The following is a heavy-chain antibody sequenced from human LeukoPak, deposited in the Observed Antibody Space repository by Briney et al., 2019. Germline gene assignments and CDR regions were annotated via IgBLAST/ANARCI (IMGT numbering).Heavy chain of an antibody. J-gene: IGHJ4*03. CDR1: GFTFDDYG. CDR3: ARKGSTSRTGENYFDY. CDR2: INWNGGST. Sequence: GGSLRLSCAASGFTFDDYGMSWVRQAPGKGLEWVPGINWNGGSTGYADSVKGRFTISRDNAKNSLYLQMNSLRAEDTALYYCARKGSTSRTGENYFDYWGKGTTVTVSS. D-gene: IGHD2-2*01. V-gene: IGHV3-20*04.